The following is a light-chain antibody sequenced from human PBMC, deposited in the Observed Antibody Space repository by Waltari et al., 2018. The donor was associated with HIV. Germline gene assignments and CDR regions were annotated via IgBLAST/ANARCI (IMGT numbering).Light chain of an antibody. J-gene: IGLJ3*02. CDR2: DVS. CDR3: CSYAGSYSWV. CDR1: SSGVGGYNY. Sequence: QSALTQPRSVSGSPGTSVTISCTGTSSGVGGYNYVAWYQQHPVKAPKLMIYDVSKRPSGVPDRFSGSKSGNTAALTISGLQAEDEADYYCCSYAGSYSWVFGGGTKLTVL. V-gene: IGLV2-11*01.